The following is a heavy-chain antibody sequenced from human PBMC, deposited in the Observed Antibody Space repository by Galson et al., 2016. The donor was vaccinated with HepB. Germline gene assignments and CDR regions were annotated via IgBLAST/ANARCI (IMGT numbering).Heavy chain of an antibody. D-gene: IGHD4-17*01. CDR3: ARGHGDYFPANYFNY. CDR2: IRGGGDAT. CDR1: GFTFSNYA. J-gene: IGHJ4*02. Sequence: SLRLSCAASGFTFSNYATAWVRLPPGKGLEWVSTIRGGGDATYYADSVKGRFTISRDNSRSTLYLHWSSLRAEDTALDYCARGHGDYFPANYFNYWGQGTLVTVSS. V-gene: IGHV3-23*01.